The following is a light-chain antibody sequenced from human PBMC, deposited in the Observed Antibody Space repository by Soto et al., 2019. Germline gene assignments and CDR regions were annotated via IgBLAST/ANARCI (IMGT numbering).Light chain of an antibody. CDR1: SSNIGAGYD. CDR2: GNS. V-gene: IGLV1-40*01. Sequence: QSVLTQPPSVSGAPGQRVTISCTGSSSNIGAGYDLHWYQQLPGTAPKLLIYGNSNRPSGVPDRFSGSKSGTSASLAITGLQAEDEADYYCQSYDSSQSAYVFGTGTKLTVL. J-gene: IGLJ1*01. CDR3: QSYDSSQSAYV.